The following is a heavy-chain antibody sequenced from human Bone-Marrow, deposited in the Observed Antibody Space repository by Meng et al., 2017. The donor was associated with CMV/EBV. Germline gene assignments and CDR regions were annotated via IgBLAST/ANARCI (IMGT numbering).Heavy chain of an antibody. J-gene: IGHJ4*02. CDR3: ARGAGGHLDY. D-gene: IGHD2-15*01. CDR1: GDSVSSGSYY. CDR2: IFYSGNT. V-gene: IGHV4-61*01. Sequence: TCTVSGDSVSSGSYYWSWIRQPPWKGLEWIGYIFYSGNTKYNPSLKSRVTISLDTSKNQFSLRLNSVTAADTAVYYCARGAGGHLDYWGQGMLVTVSS.